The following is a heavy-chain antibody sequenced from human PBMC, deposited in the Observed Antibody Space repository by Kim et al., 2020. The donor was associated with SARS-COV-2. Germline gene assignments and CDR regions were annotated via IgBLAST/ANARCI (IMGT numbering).Heavy chain of an antibody. D-gene: IGHD3-9*01. J-gene: IGHJ5*02. Sequence: GGSLRLSCAASGFTFSSYAMHWVRQAPGKGLEWVAVISYDGSNKYYADSVKGRFTISRDNSKNTLYLQMNSLRAEDTAVYYCARGADYEILWGARSIRPYNWFDPCGQGALVTVSS. CDR1: GFTFSSYA. V-gene: IGHV3-30-3*01. CDR3: ARGADYEILWGARSIRPYNWFDP. CDR2: ISYDGSNK.